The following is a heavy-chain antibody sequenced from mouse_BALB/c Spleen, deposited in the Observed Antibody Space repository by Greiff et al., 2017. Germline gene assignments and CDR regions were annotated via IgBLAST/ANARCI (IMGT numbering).Heavy chain of an antibody. CDR1: GYTFTSYY. CDR3: TRGRNTYDEGVFAY. J-gene: IGHJ3*01. D-gene: IGHD2-14*01. Sequence: QVQLQQPGAELVKPGASVKLSCKASGYTFTSYYMYWVKQRPGQGLEWIGGINPSNGDTNFNEKFKSKATLTVDKSSSTAYMQLSSLTSEDSAVYYCTRGRNTYDEGVFAYWGQETLVAVSA. CDR2: INPSNGDT. V-gene: IGHV1S81*02.